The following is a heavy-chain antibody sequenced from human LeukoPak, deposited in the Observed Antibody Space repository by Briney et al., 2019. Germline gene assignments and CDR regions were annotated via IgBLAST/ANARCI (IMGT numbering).Heavy chain of an antibody. CDR2: ISSSGSTI. CDR1: GFTFSDYY. CDR3: ARGGRITICGVVTPLFDY. V-gene: IGHV3-11*01. D-gene: IGHD3-3*01. Sequence: PGGSLRLSCAASGFTFSDYYMSWIRQAPGKGLEWVSYISSSGSTIYYADSVKGRFTISRDNAKNSLYLQMNSLRAEDTAVYYCARGGRITICGVVTPLFDYWGQGTLVTVSS. J-gene: IGHJ4*02.